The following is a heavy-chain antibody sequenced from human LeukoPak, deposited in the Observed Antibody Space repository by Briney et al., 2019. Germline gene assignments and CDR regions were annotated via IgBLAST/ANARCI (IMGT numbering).Heavy chain of an antibody. V-gene: IGHV3-21*01. J-gene: IGHJ3*02. D-gene: IGHD3-3*01. CDR1: GFTFSSYA. Sequence: GRSLRLSCAASGFTFSSYAMNWVRQAPGKGLEWVSSISSSSSYIYYADSVKGRFTISRDNAKNSLYLQMNSLRAEDTAVYYCAREALEWSPPDIWGQGTTVTVSS. CDR2: ISSSSSYI. CDR3: AREALEWSPPDI.